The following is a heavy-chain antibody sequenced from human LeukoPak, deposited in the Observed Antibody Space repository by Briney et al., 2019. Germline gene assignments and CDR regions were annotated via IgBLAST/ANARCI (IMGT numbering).Heavy chain of an antibody. V-gene: IGHV1-3*01. J-gene: IGHJ4*02. D-gene: IGHD6-19*01. CDR3: ARVDSSGWFIFDY. CDR1: GYTFTSYA. CDR2: INAANGNT. Sequence: ASVKVSCKASGYTFTSYAMHWVRQAPGQRLEWMGWINAANGNTKYSQKFQGRVTITRDTSASTAYMELSSLRSEDTAVYYCARVDSSGWFIFDYWGQGTLVTVSS.